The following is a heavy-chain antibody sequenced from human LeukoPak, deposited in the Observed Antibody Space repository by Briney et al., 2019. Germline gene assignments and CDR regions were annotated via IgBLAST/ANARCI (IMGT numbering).Heavy chain of an antibody. V-gene: IGHV4-34*01. J-gene: IGHJ4*02. CDR1: GWPFSGSY. CDR3: ARGGLYSNYFDS. D-gene: IGHD4-11*01. CDR2: INENGNS. Sequence: PSETLSLTCAVYGWPFSGSYWSWIRQPLGKGLEWIGDINENGNSNYIPSLKSRVTISVDTSKNQFSLKVTSVTAADTAVYYCARGGLYSNYFDSWGQGTLVAVS.